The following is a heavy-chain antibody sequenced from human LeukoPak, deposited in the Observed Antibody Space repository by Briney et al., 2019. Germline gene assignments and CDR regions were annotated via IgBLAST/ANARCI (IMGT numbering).Heavy chain of an antibody. V-gene: IGHV1-2*02. D-gene: IGHD1-26*01. CDR2: INPNGGGT. J-gene: IGHJ4*02. CDR1: GYTFTDYY. CDR3: AREALGSYYTNFDY. Sequence: AAVKVSCKASGYTFTDYYIHWVRQAPGQGLEWMGWINPNGGGTTYGQKSQGRVSMTRDTSITTAYMEVSSLRSDDTAVYYCAREALGSYYTNFDYWGQGTLVTVSS.